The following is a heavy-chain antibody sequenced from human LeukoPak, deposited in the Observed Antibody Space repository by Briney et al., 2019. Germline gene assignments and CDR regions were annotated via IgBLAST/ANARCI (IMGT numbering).Heavy chain of an antibody. V-gene: IGHV4-34*01. CDR1: GGSFRGYY. CDR3: ARAATDSGYDWTTFDY. J-gene: IGHJ4*02. Sequence: PSETLSLTCAVPGGSFRGYYWSWIRQPPGKRLEWVGEINHSGITNYNPSLKSRVTISVDTSKNQFSLKLNSVTAADTALYYCARAATDSGYDWTTFDYWGQGTLVTVSS. CDR2: INHSGIT. D-gene: IGHD5-12*01.